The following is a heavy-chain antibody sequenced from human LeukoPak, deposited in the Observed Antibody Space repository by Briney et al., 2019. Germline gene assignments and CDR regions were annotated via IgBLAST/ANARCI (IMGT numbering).Heavy chain of an antibody. CDR2: ISYDGSNK. CDR1: GFTFSSYA. J-gene: IGHJ4*02. Sequence: GGSLRLSCAASGFTFSSYAMHWVRQAPGKGLEWVAVISYDGSNKYYADSVKGRFTISRDNSKNTLYLQMNSLRAEDTAVYYCAKDLISIVVVPAAIDYWGQGTLVTVSS. D-gene: IGHD2-2*01. CDR3: AKDLISIVVVPAAIDY. V-gene: IGHV3-30*04.